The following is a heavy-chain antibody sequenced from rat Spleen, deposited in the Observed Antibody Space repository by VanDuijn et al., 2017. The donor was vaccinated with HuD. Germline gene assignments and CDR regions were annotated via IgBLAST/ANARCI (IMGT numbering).Heavy chain of an antibody. J-gene: IGHJ3*01. Sequence: EVQLVESGGGLVQPGRSLKLSCAASGFTFSNYGMHWCRQAPTKGLEWVASISYEGSSTYYGDSVKGRFTVSRDNAKSTLYLQMDSLRSEDTASYYCARHTRVWWFAYWGQGTLVTVSS. CDR2: ISYEGSST. CDR1: GFTFSNYG. D-gene: IGHD1-11*01. V-gene: IGHV5-22*01. CDR3: ARHTRVWWFAY.